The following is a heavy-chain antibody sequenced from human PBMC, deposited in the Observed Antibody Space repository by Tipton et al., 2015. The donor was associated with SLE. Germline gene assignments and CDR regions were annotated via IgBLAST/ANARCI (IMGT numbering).Heavy chain of an antibody. CDR2: IRYDGSNK. Sequence: SLRLSCAASGFTFSSYGMHWVRQAPGKGLEWVAFIRYDGSNKYYADSVKGRFTISRENAKNSLYLQMNSLRAGDTAVYYCARGRLLWFGELWYFDYWGQGTLVTVSS. V-gene: IGHV3-30*02. J-gene: IGHJ4*02. CDR3: ARGRLLWFGELWYFDY. D-gene: IGHD3-10*01. CDR1: GFTFSSYG.